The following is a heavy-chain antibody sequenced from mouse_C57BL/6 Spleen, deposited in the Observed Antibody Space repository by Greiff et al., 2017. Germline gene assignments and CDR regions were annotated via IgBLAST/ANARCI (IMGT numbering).Heavy chain of an antibody. J-gene: IGHJ2*01. CDR1: GFTFSDYG. CDR3: AAYDYFDY. Sequence: EVKLVESGGGLVKPGGSLKLSCAASGFTFSDYGMHWVRQAPEKGLEWVAYISSGSSTIYYADTVKGRFAISRDNAKNTLFLQMTSVRSEDTAMYYCAAYDYFDYWGQGTTLTVSS. CDR2: ISSGSSTI. V-gene: IGHV5-17*01. D-gene: IGHD2-3*01.